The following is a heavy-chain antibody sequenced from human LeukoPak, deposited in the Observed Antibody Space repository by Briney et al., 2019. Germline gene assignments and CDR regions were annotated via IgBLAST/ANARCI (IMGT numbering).Heavy chain of an antibody. CDR3: ARIHGVTTSPFDY. V-gene: IGHV1-2*02. CDR1: GYTFTGYY. CDR2: INPNSGGT. D-gene: IGHD4-17*01. Sequence: GASVKVSCKASGYTFTGYYVHWVRQAPGQGLEWMGWINPNSGGTNYAQKFQGRVTMTRDTSISTAYVELSRLRSDDTAVYYCARIHGVTTSPFDYWGQGTLVAVSS. J-gene: IGHJ4*02.